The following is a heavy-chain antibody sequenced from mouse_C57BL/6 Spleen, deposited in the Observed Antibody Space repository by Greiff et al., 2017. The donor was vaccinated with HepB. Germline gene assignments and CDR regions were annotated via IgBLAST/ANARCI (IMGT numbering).Heavy chain of an antibody. V-gene: IGHV5-9*01. CDR2: ISGGGGNT. CDR3: ARRAYSNYGYAMDY. D-gene: IGHD2-5*01. CDR1: GFTFSSYT. J-gene: IGHJ4*01. Sequence: EVHLVESGGGLVKPGGSLKLSCAASGFTFSSYTMSWVRQTPEKRLEWVATISGGGGNTYYPDSVKGRFTISRDNAKNTLYLQMSSLRSEDTALYYCARRAYSNYGYAMDYWGQGTSVTVSS.